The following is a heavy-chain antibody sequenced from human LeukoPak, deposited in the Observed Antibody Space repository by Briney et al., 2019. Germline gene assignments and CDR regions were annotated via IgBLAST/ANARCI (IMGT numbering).Heavy chain of an antibody. Sequence: GGPLRLSCAASGFNFSIYGMHWVRQAPGKGLEWVTFVRFDQSATVYADSVQGRFAISRDNSKNTVYLQMNSLRVEDTALYFCVKDQGECPGSRCYLRFLEYWGQGTLVIVSS. V-gene: IGHV3-30*02. CDR1: GFNFSIYG. CDR2: VRFDQSAT. J-gene: IGHJ4*02. CDR3: VKDQGECPGSRCYLRFLEY. D-gene: IGHD3-3*01.